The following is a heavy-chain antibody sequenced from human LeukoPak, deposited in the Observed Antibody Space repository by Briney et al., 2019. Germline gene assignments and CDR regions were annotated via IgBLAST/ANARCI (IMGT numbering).Heavy chain of an antibody. Sequence: PSETLSLTCTVSSGSISSGGYYCSWIRQPPGKGLEWIGYIYYSGSTNYNPSLKSRVTISVDTSKNQFSLKLSSVTAADTAVYYCARVSTLGDTIFGVVIPPHYYYYMDVWGKGTTVTVSS. CDR3: ARVSTLGDTIFGVVIPPHYYYYMDV. V-gene: IGHV4-61*08. D-gene: IGHD3-3*01. J-gene: IGHJ6*03. CDR1: SGSISSGGYY. CDR2: IYYSGST.